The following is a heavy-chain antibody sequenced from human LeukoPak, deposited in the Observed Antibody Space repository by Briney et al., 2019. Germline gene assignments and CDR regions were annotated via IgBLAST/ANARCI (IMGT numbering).Heavy chain of an antibody. CDR2: ISGSGGST. V-gene: IGHV3-23*01. J-gene: IGHJ4*02. CDR3: AKGTAYYYDSSGPTMGFDY. D-gene: IGHD3-22*01. Sequence: GGSLRLSCAASGFTFSSYAMSWVRQAPGKGLEWVSAISGSGGSTYYADSVKGRFTISRDNSKNTLYLQMNSLRAEDTAVYYCAKGTAYYYDSSGPTMGFDYWGQGTLVTDSS. CDR1: GFTFSSYA.